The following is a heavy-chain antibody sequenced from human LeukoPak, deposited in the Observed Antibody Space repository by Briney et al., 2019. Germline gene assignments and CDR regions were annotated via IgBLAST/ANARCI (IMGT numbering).Heavy chain of an antibody. Sequence: ASVKVSCKASGYAFTSYGISWVRQAPGQGLEWMGWISAYNGNTNYAQKLQDRVTMTTDTFTSTAYMELRSLRSDDTAVYYCARGSDGYSSSPTYWFFDLWGRGTLVTVSS. V-gene: IGHV1-18*01. CDR1: GYAFTSYG. D-gene: IGHD6-13*01. J-gene: IGHJ2*01. CDR3: ARGSDGYSSSPTYWFFDL. CDR2: ISAYNGNT.